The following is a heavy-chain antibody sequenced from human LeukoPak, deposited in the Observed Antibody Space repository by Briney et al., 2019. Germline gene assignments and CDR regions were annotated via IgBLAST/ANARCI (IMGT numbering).Heavy chain of an antibody. D-gene: IGHD3-22*01. Sequence: GGSLRLSCAASGFTFSSCSMNWARQAPGKGLEWVSSISSSSSYIYYADSVKGRFTISRDNAKNSLYLQMNSLRAEDTAVYYCARDHYYDSSGYLFDYWGQGTLVTVSS. J-gene: IGHJ4*02. V-gene: IGHV3-21*01. CDR3: ARDHYYDSSGYLFDY. CDR1: GFTFSSCS. CDR2: ISSSSSYI.